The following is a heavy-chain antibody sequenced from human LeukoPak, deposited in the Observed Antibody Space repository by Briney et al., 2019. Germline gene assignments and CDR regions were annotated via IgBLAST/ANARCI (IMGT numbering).Heavy chain of an antibody. CDR2: IYTSGST. CDR3: ARFLYSSSWYWFDP. CDR1: GGSISSSSYY. J-gene: IGHJ5*02. V-gene: IGHV4-61*02. D-gene: IGHD6-13*01. Sequence: SETLSLTCTVSGGSISSSSYYWSWIRQPAGKGLEWIGRIYTSGSTNYNPSLKSRVTMSVDTSKDQFSLKLSSVTAADTAVYYCARFLYSSSWYWFDPWGQGTLVTVSS.